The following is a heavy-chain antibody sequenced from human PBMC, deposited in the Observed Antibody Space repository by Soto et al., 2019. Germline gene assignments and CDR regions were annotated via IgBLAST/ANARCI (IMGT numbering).Heavy chain of an antibody. J-gene: IGHJ6*02. CDR3: ARRAPNCSGGSCSSPPYYYYYGMDV. CDR1: GGTFSSYA. V-gene: IGHV1-69*13. Sequence: ASVKVSCKASGGTFSSYAISWVRQAPGQGLEWMGGIIPIFGTANCAQKFQGRVTITADESTSTAYMELSSLRSEDTAVYYCARRAPNCSGGSCSSPPYYYYYGMDVWGQGTTVTVSS. D-gene: IGHD2-15*01. CDR2: IIPIFGTA.